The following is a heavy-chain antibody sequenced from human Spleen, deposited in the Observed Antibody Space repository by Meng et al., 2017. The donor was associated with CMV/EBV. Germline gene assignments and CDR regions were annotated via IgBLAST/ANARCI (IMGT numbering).Heavy chain of an antibody. D-gene: IGHD3-22*01. CDR1: GGTFGSNA. Sequence: SVKVSCKASGGTFGSNALSWVRQAPGQGLEWMGGIIPILGLSTYAQRFQGRVTITADKSTSTAYMELSSLRSEDTAVYYCARADAVYDSSGYYDYWGQGTLVTVSS. V-gene: IGHV1-69*10. CDR2: IIPILGLS. J-gene: IGHJ4*02. CDR3: ARADAVYDSSGYYDY.